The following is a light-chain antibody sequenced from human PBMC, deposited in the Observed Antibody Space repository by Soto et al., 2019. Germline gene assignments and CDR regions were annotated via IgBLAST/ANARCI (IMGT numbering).Light chain of an antibody. CDR3: QQYGGSPRIT. CDR1: ERLSSVY. Sequence: EIVLTQSPCTLSLSPGERATLSCRASERLSSVYLAWYQQRPGQPPRLLIYGASNRATGIPDRFSGSGSGTDFTLIINRLEPEDVAIYYCQQYGGSPRITFGQGTRLEI. J-gene: IGKJ5*01. CDR2: GAS. V-gene: IGKV3-20*01.